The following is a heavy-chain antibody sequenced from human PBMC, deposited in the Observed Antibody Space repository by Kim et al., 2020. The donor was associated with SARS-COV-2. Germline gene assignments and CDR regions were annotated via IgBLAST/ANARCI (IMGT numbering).Heavy chain of an antibody. Sequence: STYYNPPRKRRVTISVDTSKNQFSLKLISVTAADTAVYYCASGGNPFDYWGQGTLVTVSS. V-gene: IGHV4-30-2*05. D-gene: IGHD2-15*01. CDR2: ST. CDR3: ASGGNPFDY. J-gene: IGHJ4*02.